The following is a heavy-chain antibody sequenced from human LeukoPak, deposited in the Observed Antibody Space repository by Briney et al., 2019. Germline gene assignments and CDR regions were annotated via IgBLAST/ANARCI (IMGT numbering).Heavy chain of an antibody. CDR3: ARSQEEAMVISYFDY. CDR2: VSTSNPHT. CDR1: GYTFTNYG. J-gene: IGHJ4*02. Sequence: ASVKVSCKTSGYTFTNYGISWVRQAPGQGLEWMGWVSTSNPHTNYAPKFRGRVIMTIDTSTTTAYLEMRSLTSDDTAVYYCARSQEEAMVISYFDYWGQGTLVTVSS. D-gene: IGHD5-18*01. V-gene: IGHV1-18*01.